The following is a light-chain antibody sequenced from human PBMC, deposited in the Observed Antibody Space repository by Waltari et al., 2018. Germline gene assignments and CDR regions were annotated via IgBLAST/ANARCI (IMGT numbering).Light chain of an antibody. Sequence: QSPLTQPPSVSGSPGQSVTISCTGPSSDVGRYDRVSWYPQSPGTAPKLLIYGVTSRPSGVPDRLSGSKSGNTASLTISGLQAEDEGDYYCSSYTTSSTFVFGTGTEVTVL. CDR1: SSDVGRYDR. CDR2: GVT. V-gene: IGLV2-18*02. CDR3: SSYTTSSTFV. J-gene: IGLJ1*01.